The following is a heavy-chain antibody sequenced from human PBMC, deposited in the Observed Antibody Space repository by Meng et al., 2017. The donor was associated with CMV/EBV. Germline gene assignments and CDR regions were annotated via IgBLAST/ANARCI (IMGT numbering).Heavy chain of an antibody. CDR3: ASYCSSTSCWNAFDI. D-gene: IGHD2-2*01. V-gene: IGHV3-53*01. J-gene: IGHJ3*02. CDR1: GFTVSSNY. Sequence: GGSLRLSCAASGFTVSSNYMSWFRQAPGKGLEWVSVIYSGGSTYYAYSVKGRFTISRDNSKNTLYLQMNSLRAEDTAVYYCASYCSSTSCWNAFDIWGQGTMVTVSS. CDR2: IYSGGST.